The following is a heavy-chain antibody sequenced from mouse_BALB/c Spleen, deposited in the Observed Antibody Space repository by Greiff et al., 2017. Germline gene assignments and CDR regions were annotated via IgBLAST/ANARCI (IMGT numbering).Heavy chain of an antibody. CDR2: IWAGGST. CDR3: ARGGGWLLYAMDY. CDR1: GFSLTSYG. Sequence: QVQLQQSGPGLVAPSQSLSITCTVSGFSLTSYGVHWVRQPPGKGLEWLGVIWAGGSTNYNSALMSRLSISKDNSKSQVFLKMNSLQTDDTAMYYCARGGGWLLYAMDYWGQGTSVTVSS. J-gene: IGHJ4*01. D-gene: IGHD2-3*01. V-gene: IGHV2-9*02.